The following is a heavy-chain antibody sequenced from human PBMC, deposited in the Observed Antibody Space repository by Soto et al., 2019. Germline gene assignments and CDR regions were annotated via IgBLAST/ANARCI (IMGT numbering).Heavy chain of an antibody. CDR3: AKDRAPAAVGFDYYYYYGIDV. CDR1: GFTFSSYG. CDR2: ISYDGSNK. J-gene: IGHJ6*02. Sequence: QVQLVESGGGVVQPGRSLRLSCAASGFTFSSYGMHWVRQAPGKGLEWVAVISYDGSNKYYEDSVKGRFTISRDNSKNRLYLQMNSLRAEDTAVYYCAKDRAPAAVGFDYYYYYGIDVWGQGTTVTVSS. V-gene: IGHV3-30*18. D-gene: IGHD2-2*01.